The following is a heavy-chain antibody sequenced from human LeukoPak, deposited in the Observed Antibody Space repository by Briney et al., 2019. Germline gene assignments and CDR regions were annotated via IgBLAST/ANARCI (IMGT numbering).Heavy chain of an antibody. CDR1: GFTFSDYN. J-gene: IGHJ6*04. D-gene: IGHD2-2*01. CDR2: ISGSGVST. Sequence: GGSLRLSCAASGFTFSDYNMHWVRQAPGKGLEWVSAIISGSGVSTYYADSVKGRFTISRDNSKNTLYLQMNSLRAEDTAIYYCAGHRYCSSTACLPGVWGKGTTVTISS. CDR3: AGHRYCSSTACLPGV. V-gene: IGHV3-23*01.